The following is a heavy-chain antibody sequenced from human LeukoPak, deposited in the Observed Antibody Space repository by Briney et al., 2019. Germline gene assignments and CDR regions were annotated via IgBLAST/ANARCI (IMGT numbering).Heavy chain of an antibody. CDR2: IDPSDSYT. V-gene: IGHV5-10-1*01. D-gene: IGHD5-12*01. Sequence: GESLRISCKGSGYSFTSYWISWVRQMPGKGLEWVGRIDPSDSYTNYSPSFQGPVTISADKSISTAYLQWSSLKASDTAMYYCARLNGYAPPAAPVDYWGQGTLVTVSS. J-gene: IGHJ4*02. CDR3: ARLNGYAPPAAPVDY. CDR1: GYSFTSYW.